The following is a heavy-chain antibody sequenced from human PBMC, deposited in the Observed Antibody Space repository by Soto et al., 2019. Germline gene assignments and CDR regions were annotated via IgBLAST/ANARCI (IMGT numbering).Heavy chain of an antibody. CDR2: IDWDDDK. V-gene: IGHV2-70*01. CDR3: ARSNSGSYYPGAFDT. D-gene: IGHD1-26*01. Sequence: SGPTLVNPTQTLTLTCTFSGFSLSTSGMCVSWIRQPPGKALEWLALIDWDDDKYYSTSLKTRLTISKDTSKNQVVLTMTNMDPVDTATYYCARSNSGSYYPGAFDTWGQGTMVTVSS. CDR1: GFSLSTSGMC. J-gene: IGHJ3*02.